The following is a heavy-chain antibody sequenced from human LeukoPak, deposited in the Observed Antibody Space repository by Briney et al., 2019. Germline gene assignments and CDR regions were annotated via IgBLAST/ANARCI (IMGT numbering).Heavy chain of an antibody. D-gene: IGHD3-10*01. Sequence: GGSLRLSCAASGFTFSSYAMSWVRQAPGKGLEWVSAISGSGGSTYYADSVKGRFTISRDNSKNTLYLQMNNLRAEDTAVYYCANILVLLRDAFDIWGQGTMVTVSS. J-gene: IGHJ3*02. CDR2: ISGSGGST. V-gene: IGHV3-23*01. CDR3: ANILVLLRDAFDI. CDR1: GFTFSSYA.